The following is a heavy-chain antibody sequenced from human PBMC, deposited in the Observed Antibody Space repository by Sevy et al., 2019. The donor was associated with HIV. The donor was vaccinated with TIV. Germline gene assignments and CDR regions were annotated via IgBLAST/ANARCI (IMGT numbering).Heavy chain of an antibody. D-gene: IGHD3-22*01. CDR2: ISGSGTRT. CDR3: AKGGGGHYDPDEIGYYFYYYNMDV. Sequence: GGSLRLSCAVSGFSFDSYGMTWVRQAPGKGLEWVSGISGSGTRTYYADSVKGRLSISRDNSKNRLYLQMNSLRSEDSARYLSAKGGGGHYDPDEIGYYFYYYNMDVWGKGTTVTVSS. J-gene: IGHJ6*03. CDR1: GFSFDSYG. V-gene: IGHV3-23*01.